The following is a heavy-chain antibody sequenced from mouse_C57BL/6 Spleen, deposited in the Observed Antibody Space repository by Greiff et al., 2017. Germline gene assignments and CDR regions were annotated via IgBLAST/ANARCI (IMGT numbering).Heavy chain of an antibody. CDR3: AREAGHGSRRYFDV. Sequence: VQLQQPGAELVLPGASVKLSCKASGYTFTSYWMHWVKQRPGQGLEWIGEIDPSDSYTNYNQKFKGKASLTVVKSSSTAYMQLSSLTSEDSAVYYWAREAGHGSRRYFDVWGTGTTVTVSS. J-gene: IGHJ1*03. CDR1: GYTFTSYW. D-gene: IGHD1-1*01. V-gene: IGHV1-69*01. CDR2: IDPSDSYT.